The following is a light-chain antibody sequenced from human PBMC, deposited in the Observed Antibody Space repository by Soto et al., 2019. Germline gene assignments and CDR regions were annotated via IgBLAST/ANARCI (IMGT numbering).Light chain of an antibody. Sequence: SYELTQPPSVSVSPGQTASITCSGDKLGDKYACWYQQKPGQSPVLVIYQDSKRPSGIPERFSGSNSGNTATLTIGGTQAMDEADYYCQAWDSSTVGFGGGTKVTVL. CDR3: QAWDSSTVG. J-gene: IGLJ2*01. CDR2: QDS. CDR1: KLGDKY. V-gene: IGLV3-1*01.